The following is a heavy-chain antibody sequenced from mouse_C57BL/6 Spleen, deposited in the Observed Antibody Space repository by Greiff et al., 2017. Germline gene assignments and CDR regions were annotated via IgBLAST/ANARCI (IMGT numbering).Heavy chain of an antibody. CDR2: IYPGSGNT. CDR3: ASEDDAYPYYFDY. D-gene: IGHD2-3*01. J-gene: IGHJ2*01. Sequence: QVQLQQSGAELVRPGASVKLSCTASGYTFTDYYINWVKQRPGQGLEWIARIYPGSGNTYYNEKFKGKAPLTAEKSSSTAYMQLSSLTSEDSAVYFCASEDDAYPYYFDYWGQGTTLTVSS. CDR1: GYTFTDYY. V-gene: IGHV1-76*01.